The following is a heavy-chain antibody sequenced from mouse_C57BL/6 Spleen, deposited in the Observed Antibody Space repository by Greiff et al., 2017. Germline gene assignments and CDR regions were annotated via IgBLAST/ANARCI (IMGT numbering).Heavy chain of an antibody. CDR3: AREDYYGSSYFGY. CDR2: IYPSDSET. J-gene: IGHJ2*01. V-gene: IGHV1-61*01. Sequence: QVHVKQPGAELVRPGSSVKLSCKASGYTFTSYWMDWVKQRPGQGLEWIGNIYPSDSETHYNQKFKDKATLTVDKSSSTAYMQLSSLTSEDSAVYYCAREDYYGSSYFGYWGQGTTLTVSS. CDR1: GYTFTSYW. D-gene: IGHD1-1*01.